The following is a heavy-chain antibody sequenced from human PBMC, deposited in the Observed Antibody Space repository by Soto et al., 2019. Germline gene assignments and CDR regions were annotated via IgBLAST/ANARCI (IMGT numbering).Heavy chain of an antibody. J-gene: IGHJ4*02. CDR1: GGSISSYY. CDR2: IYYSGST. D-gene: IGHD5-12*01. CDR3: ARAEDIVATIFGY. V-gene: IGHV4-59*01. Sequence: QVQLQESGPGLVKPSETLSLTCTVSGGSISSYYWSWIRQPPGKGLEWIGYIYYSGSTNYNPSLKSRVTISVDTSKNQFSLKLSSVTAADTAVYYCARAEDIVATIFGYWGQGTLVTVSS.